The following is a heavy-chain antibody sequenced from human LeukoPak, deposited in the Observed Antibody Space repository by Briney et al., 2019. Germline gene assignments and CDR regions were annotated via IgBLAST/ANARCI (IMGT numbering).Heavy chain of an antibody. V-gene: IGHV3-48*03. Sequence: GGSLRLSCAASGFTFSSYEMNWVRQDPGQGLEWVSYISRSGSTIYYADSVKGRFTISRDNAKNSLYLQMNSLRAEDTAVYYCAELGITMIGGVWGKGTTVTISS. D-gene: IGHD3-10*02. CDR1: GFTFSSYE. CDR3: AELGITMIGGV. J-gene: IGHJ6*04. CDR2: ISRSGSTI.